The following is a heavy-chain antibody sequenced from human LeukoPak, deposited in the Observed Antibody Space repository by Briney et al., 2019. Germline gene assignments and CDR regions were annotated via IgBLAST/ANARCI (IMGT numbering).Heavy chain of an antibody. CDR2: IIPILGIA. V-gene: IGHV1-69*04. CDR3: ARGVRGYSGSPFDY. D-gene: IGHD5-12*01. CDR1: GGTFSSYA. J-gene: IGHJ4*02. Sequence: ASVKVSCKASGGTFSSYAISWVRQAPGQGLELMGRIIPILGIANYAQKFQGRVTITADKSTSTAYMELSSLRSEDTAVCYCARGVRGYSGSPFDYWGQGTLVTVSS.